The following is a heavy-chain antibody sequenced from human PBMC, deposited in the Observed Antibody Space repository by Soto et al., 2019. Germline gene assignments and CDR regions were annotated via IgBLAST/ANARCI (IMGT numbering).Heavy chain of an antibody. J-gene: IGHJ4*02. V-gene: IGHV1-69*01. CDR2: FIPIFGTA. CDR1: GGTFSSYA. Sequence: QVQLVQSGAEVKKPGSSVKVSCKASGGTFSSYAISWVRQAPGQGLEWMGGFIPIFGTANYAQKFQGRVTITADESTSTAYMELSSLRSEDTAVYYCARTASLTGYSSGWYRYWGQGTLVTVSS. CDR3: ARTASLTGYSSGWYRY. D-gene: IGHD6-19*01.